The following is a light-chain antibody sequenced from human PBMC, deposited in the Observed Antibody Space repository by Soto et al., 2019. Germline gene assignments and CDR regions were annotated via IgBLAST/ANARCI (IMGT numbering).Light chain of an antibody. CDR1: SSDVGRYNY. CDR2: GVT. V-gene: IGLV2-8*01. Sequence: QSSLTHPPSSSGSPGQSVTFSCTGTSSDVGRYNYVSWYQQHPGKAPKLLIYGVTQRPSGVPDRFSGSKSGNTASLTVSGLQDEDEGYYYCSSYAGSNIYVFGTGTKVTVL. CDR3: SSYAGSNIYV. J-gene: IGLJ1*01.